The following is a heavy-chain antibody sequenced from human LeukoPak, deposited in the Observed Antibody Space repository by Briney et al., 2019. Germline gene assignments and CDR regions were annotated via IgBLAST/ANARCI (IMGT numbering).Heavy chain of an antibody. CDR2: IDPSDSET. CDR3: ARQTAMGRSGDY. CDR1: GYSFTSYW. Sequence: GESLRISCKASGYSFTSYWIGWVRQMPGKGLEWMGIIDPSDSETRYTPSFQGQVTISVDKSLTTADLQWNSLKASDTAMYYCARQTAMGRSGDYWGQGTLVTVSS. J-gene: IGHJ4*02. V-gene: IGHV5-51*01. D-gene: IGHD5-18*01.